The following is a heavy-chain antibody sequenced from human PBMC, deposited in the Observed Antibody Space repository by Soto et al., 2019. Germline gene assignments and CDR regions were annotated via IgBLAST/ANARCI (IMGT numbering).Heavy chain of an antibody. V-gene: IGHV3-9*01. D-gene: IGHD6-13*01. J-gene: IGHJ6*02. CDR2: ISWNSGSI. Sequence: PGGSLRLSCAASGFTFDDYAMHWVRQAPGKGLEWVSGISWNSGSIGYADSVKGRFTISRDNAKNSLYLQMNSLRAEDTALYYCAKDTRSINWYHDYYYHRMFVWGPWTTGTVSS. CDR1: GFTFDDYA. CDR3: AKDTRSINWYHDYYYHRMFV.